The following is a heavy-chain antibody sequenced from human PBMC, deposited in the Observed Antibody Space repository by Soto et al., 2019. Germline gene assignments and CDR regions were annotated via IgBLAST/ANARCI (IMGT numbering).Heavy chain of an antibody. CDR3: ARVRSPNYDFWSGYYTGHYYYGMDV. CDR1: GFTFSSYL. V-gene: IGHV3-7*01. CDR2: IKQDGSEK. D-gene: IGHD3-3*01. J-gene: IGHJ6*02. Sequence: QSGGSRRRSCAASGFTFSSYLMSWGRQAPGKGLGWVANIKQDGSEKYYVDSVKGRFTISRDNAKNSLYLQMNSLRAEDTAVYYCARVRSPNYDFWSGYYTGHYYYGMDVWGQGTTVTVSS.